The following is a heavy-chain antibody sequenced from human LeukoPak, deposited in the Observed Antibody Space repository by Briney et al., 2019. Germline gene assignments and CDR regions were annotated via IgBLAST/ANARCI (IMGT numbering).Heavy chain of an antibody. J-gene: IGHJ4*02. Sequence: SETLSLTCTVSGGSISSSSFFWAWIRQPPGKGLEWIGSIHYGGTTHYNPSLQSRVTISADTSKNQFALDLRSVTAADTAVYYCTRDIGDFVSDFWGQGTLVTVSS. CDR1: GGSISSSSFF. CDR3: TRDIGDFVSDF. CDR2: IHYGGTT. D-gene: IGHD2-21*02. V-gene: IGHV4-39*02.